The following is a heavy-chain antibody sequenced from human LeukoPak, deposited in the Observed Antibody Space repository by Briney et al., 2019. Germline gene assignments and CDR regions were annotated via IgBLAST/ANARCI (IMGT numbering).Heavy chain of an antibody. CDR3: ASSVVRVDSSGWPFDY. CDR1: GGSISSYY. D-gene: IGHD6-19*01. Sequence: PSETLSLTCTVSGGSISSYYWSWIRQPPGKGLEWIGYIYYSGSTNYNPSLKSRVTISVDTSKNQFSLKLSSVTAADTAVYYCASSVVRVDSSGWPFDYWGQGTLATVS. V-gene: IGHV4-59*01. CDR2: IYYSGST. J-gene: IGHJ4*02.